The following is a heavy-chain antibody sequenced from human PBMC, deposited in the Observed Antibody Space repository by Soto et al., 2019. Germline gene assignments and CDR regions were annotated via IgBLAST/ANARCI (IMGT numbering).Heavy chain of an antibody. D-gene: IGHD3-16*01. CDR2: IYYSGTT. Sequence: QVQLQGSGPGLVKPSQTLSLTCTVSGGSISSGGYYWSWIRQHPGKGLEGIGYIYYSGTTYYNPSLTSRVSTPLATSKNQSSLTLSSLTAADTAVYYCARVPGGRRDGLITPWYYYGMDVWGQGTTVTVSS. CDR1: GGSISSGGYY. J-gene: IGHJ6*02. CDR3: ARVPGGRRDGLITPWYYYGMDV. V-gene: IGHV4-31*03.